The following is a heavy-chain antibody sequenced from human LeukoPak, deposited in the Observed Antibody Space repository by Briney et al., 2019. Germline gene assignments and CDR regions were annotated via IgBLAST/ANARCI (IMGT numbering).Heavy chain of an antibody. CDR2: IRYDGSNK. Sequence: GGSLRLSCAASGFTFSSYGMHWVRQAPGKGLEWVAFIRYDGSNKYYADSVKGRFTISRDNSKNTLYLQMNSLRAEDTAVYYCASRDPSEEAAPFDYWGQGTLVTVSS. D-gene: IGHD2-15*01. CDR1: GFTFSSYG. CDR3: ASRDPSEEAAPFDY. J-gene: IGHJ4*02. V-gene: IGHV3-30*02.